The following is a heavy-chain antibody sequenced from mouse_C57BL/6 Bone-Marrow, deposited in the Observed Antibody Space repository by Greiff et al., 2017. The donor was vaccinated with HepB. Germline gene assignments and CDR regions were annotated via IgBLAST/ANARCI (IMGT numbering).Heavy chain of an antibody. CDR2: IYPGSGST. D-gene: IGHD1-1*01. CDR3: ARRRYGSSSFAY. J-gene: IGHJ3*01. CDR1: GYTFTSYW. Sequence: VQLQQPGAELVKPGASVKMSCKASGYTFTSYWITWVKQRPGQGLEWIGDIYPGSGSTNYNEKFKSKATLTVDTSSSTAYMQLSSLTSEDSAVYYCARRRYGSSSFAYWGQGTLVTVSA. V-gene: IGHV1-55*01.